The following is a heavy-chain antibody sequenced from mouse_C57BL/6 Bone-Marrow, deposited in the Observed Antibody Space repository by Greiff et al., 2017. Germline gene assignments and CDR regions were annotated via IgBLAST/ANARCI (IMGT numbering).Heavy chain of an antibody. J-gene: IGHJ3*01. CDR3: ARDSSY. V-gene: IGHV5-4*01. Sequence: EVQVVESGGGLVKPGGSLKLSCAASGFTFSSYAMSWVRQTPEKRLEWVATISDGGSYTYYPDNVKGRFTISRDNAKNNLYLQMSHLKSEDTAMYYCARDSSYWGQGTLVTVSA. CDR2: ISDGGSYT. CDR1: GFTFSSYA.